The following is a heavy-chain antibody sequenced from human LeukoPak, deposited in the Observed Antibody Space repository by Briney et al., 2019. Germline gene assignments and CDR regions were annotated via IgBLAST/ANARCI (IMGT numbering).Heavy chain of an antibody. V-gene: IGHV5-51*01. CDR1: GYSFTSFW. Sequence: GESLKISCKGSGYSFTSFWIGWVRQMPGKGLEWMGIIYPGDSDTRYSPSFQGQVTISADKSISTAYLQWSSLKASDTAMYYCARPAMGIAAVKYYYYYYMDVWGKGTTVTVSS. CDR2: IYPGDSDT. J-gene: IGHJ6*03. D-gene: IGHD6-13*01. CDR3: ARPAMGIAAVKYYYYYYMDV.